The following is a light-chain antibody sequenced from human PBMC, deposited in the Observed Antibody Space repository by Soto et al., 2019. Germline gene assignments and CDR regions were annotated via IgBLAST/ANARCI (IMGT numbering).Light chain of an antibody. J-gene: IGKJ5*01. CDR3: QQSYSPIT. CDR2: KAS. V-gene: IGKV1-5*03. CDR1: QSISSW. Sequence: DIQMTQSPSTLSASVGDRVTITCRASQSISSWLAWYQQKPGKAPNLLIYKASSLESGVPSRFSGSGSGTDFTLTISSLQPEDFATYYCQQSYSPITLGQGTRLEIK.